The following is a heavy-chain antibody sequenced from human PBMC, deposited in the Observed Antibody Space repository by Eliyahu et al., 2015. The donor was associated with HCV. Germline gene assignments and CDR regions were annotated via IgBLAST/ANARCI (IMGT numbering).Heavy chain of an antibody. Sequence: QVTLRESGPALVKPTQTLTLTCAFSGFSLSTSGMCVNWIRQPPGKALEWLALIDWDDDKYXSTSLKTRLTISKDTSKNQVVLTMTNVDPVDTATYYCARSGGDCYSGDFDYWGQGALVTVSS. D-gene: IGHD2-21*02. J-gene: IGHJ4*02. CDR2: IDWDDDK. CDR1: GFSLSTSGMC. CDR3: ARSGGDCYSGDFDY. V-gene: IGHV2-70*01.